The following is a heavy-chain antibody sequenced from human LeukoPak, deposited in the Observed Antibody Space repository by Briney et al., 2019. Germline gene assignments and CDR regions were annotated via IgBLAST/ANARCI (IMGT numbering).Heavy chain of an antibody. J-gene: IGHJ6*03. CDR2: IKQDGSEK. V-gene: IGHV3-7*01. Sequence: SGGSLGLSCAASGFTFSSYWMSWVRQAPGKGLEWVANIKQDGSEKYYVDSVKGRFTISRDNAKNSLYLQMNSLRAEDTAVYYCARSGPSFYYYGSGSYYRDYYYYYMDVWGKGTTVTVSS. CDR1: GFTFSSYW. CDR3: ARSGPSFYYYGSGSYYRDYYYYYMDV. D-gene: IGHD3-10*01.